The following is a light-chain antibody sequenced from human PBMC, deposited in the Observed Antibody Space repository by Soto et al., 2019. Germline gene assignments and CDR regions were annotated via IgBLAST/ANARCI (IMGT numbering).Light chain of an antibody. V-gene: IGLV2-8*01. J-gene: IGLJ2*01. CDR1: SSDVGGYHY. CDR2: EVS. CDR3: SSYAGSNSV. Sequence: QSALTQPPSASGSPGQSVTISCTGTSSDVGGYHYVSWYQQHPGKAPKLMIYEVSKRPSGVPDRFSGSKSGNTASLTVSGLQAEDEADYYCSSYAGSNSVFGGGTKLTVL.